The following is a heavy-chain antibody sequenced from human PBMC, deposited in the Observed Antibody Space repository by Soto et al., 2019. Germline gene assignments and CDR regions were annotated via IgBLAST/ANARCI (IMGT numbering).Heavy chain of an antibody. J-gene: IGHJ6*02. Sequence: SETLSLTCAVYGGSFSGCYWSWIRQPPGKGLEWIGEINHSGSTNYNPSLKSRVTISVDTSKNQVSLKLSSVTAADTAVYYCARVSGIYYYGMDGWGQGILVT. CDR3: ARVSGIYYYGMDG. D-gene: IGHD3-10*01. CDR1: GGSFSGCY. V-gene: IGHV4-34*01. CDR2: INHSGST.